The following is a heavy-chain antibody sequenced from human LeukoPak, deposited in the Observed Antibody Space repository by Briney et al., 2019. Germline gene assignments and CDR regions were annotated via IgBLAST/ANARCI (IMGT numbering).Heavy chain of an antibody. V-gene: IGHV3-48*04. CDR1: GFTFRNYG. CDR3: ARDQLYSATGSFDY. Sequence: GGSLRLSCAASGFTFRNYGMNWVRQAPGKGLEWISYISSSSSTIFYADSVRGRFTMSRDNAKNSLYLQVNSLRAEDTAVYYCARDQLYSATGSFDYWVQGTLVTVS. D-gene: IGHD3-9*01. J-gene: IGHJ4*02. CDR2: ISSSSSTI.